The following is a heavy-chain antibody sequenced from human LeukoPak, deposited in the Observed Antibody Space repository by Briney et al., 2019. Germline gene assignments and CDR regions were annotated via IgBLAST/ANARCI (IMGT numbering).Heavy chain of an antibody. D-gene: IGHD3-10*01. V-gene: IGHV3-66*01. J-gene: IGHJ4*02. CDR1: GFTVSSNY. Sequence: GSLRLSCAASGFTVSSNYMSWVRQAPGKGLEWVSVIYSGGSTYYADSVKGRFTISRDNSKNTLYLQMNSLRAEDTAVYYCARAGLWFGELHENWGQGTLVTVSS. CDR3: ARAGLWFGELHEN. CDR2: IYSGGST.